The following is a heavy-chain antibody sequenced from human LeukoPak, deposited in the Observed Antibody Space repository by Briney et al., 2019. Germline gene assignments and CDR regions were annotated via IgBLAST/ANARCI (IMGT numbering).Heavy chain of an antibody. Sequence: SETLSLTCTVSGASISSYYWSWIRQPPGRGLEWTGFISNSGVPTYNPSLRSRVTISLDTSKNQFSLKLNSVTAADTAVYYCVSESRQLGNWGQGTLVTVSS. CDR3: VSESRQLGN. J-gene: IGHJ4*02. CDR2: ISNSGVP. CDR1: GASISSYY. D-gene: IGHD1-1*01. V-gene: IGHV4-4*08.